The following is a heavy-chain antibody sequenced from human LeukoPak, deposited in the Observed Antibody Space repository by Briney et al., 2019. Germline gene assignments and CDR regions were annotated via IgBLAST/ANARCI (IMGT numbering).Heavy chain of an antibody. J-gene: IGHJ4*02. CDR2: INPNSGGT. Sequence: GASLKLSCTAYGYTFTGYYMHWVRQAPGQGLEWMGWINPNSGGTKCAQKFQGRVSMTRDTSISTAYMELSRLGSDDTAVYYCARDLIGGFGELSLDYWGQGTLVTVSS. CDR3: ARDLIGGFGELSLDY. D-gene: IGHD3-10*01. CDR1: GYTFTGYY. V-gene: IGHV1-2*02.